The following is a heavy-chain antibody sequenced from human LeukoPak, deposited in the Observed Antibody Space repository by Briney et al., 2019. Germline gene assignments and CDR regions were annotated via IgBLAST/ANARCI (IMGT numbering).Heavy chain of an antibody. Sequence: SQTLSLTCTVSGGSISSGGYYWSWIRQHPGRGLEWIGYIYYSGSTYYNPSLKSRVTISADTSKNHFSLTLSSVTAADTAVYYCARDGDVFPPDDWFDPWGQGTLVTVSS. D-gene: IGHD2-21*01. V-gene: IGHV4-31*03. CDR1: GGSISSGGYY. CDR2: IYYSGST. J-gene: IGHJ5*02. CDR3: ARDGDVFPPDDWFDP.